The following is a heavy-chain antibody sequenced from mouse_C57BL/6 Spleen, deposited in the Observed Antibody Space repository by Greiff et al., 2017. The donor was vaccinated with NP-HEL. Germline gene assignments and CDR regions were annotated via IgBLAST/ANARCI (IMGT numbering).Heavy chain of an antibody. CDR1: GYTFTSYW. V-gene: IGHV1-9*01. D-gene: IGHD1-1*01. CDR2: ILPGSGST. CDR3: ARRDLLLPAWYFDV. Sequence: VQLQQPGAELVRPGSSVKLSCKASGYTFTSYWMHWVKQRPIQGLEWIGEILPGSGSTNYNEKFKGKATFTADTSSNTAYMQLSSLTTEDSAIYYCARRDLLLPAWYFDVWGTGTTVTVSS. J-gene: IGHJ1*03.